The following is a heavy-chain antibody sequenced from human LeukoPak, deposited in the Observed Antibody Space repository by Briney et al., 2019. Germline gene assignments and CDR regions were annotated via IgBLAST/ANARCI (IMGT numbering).Heavy chain of an antibody. CDR2: INPSGGST. CDR1: GYTFTSYY. D-gene: IGHD1-26*01. CDR3: ARGRPPSLYSGSYRPPFDY. Sequence: ASVKVSCKASGYTFTSYYMHWVRQAPGQGLEWMGIINPSGGSTSYAQKFQGRVTMTRDTSTSTVYMELSSLRSEDTAVYYCARGRPPSLYSGSYRPPFDYWGQGTLVTVSS. V-gene: IGHV1-46*01. J-gene: IGHJ4*02.